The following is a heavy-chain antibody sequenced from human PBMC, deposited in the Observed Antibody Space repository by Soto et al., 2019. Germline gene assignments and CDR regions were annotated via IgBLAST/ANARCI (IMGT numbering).Heavy chain of an antibody. CDR3: ARAHGHQQLALYYYYGMDV. CDR2: INHSGST. J-gene: IGHJ6*02. V-gene: IGHV4-34*01. Sequence: SEKLPLTCAVYGGSFSGYYWSWIRQPPGKGLEWIGEINHSGSTNYKPSLKSRVTISVDTSKNQFSLKLSSVTAADTAVYYCARAHGHQQLALYYYYGMDVWGQGTTVT. D-gene: IGHD6-13*01. CDR1: GGSFSGYY.